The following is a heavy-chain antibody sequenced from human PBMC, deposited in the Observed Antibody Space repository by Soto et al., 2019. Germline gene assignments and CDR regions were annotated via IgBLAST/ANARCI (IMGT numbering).Heavy chain of an antibody. V-gene: IGHV1-46*03. J-gene: IGHJ1*01. Sequence: GASVKVSCKASGYTFTSYYMHWVRQAPGQGLEWMGIINPSGGSTSYAQKFQGRVTMTRDTSTSTVYMELSSLRSEDTAVYYCARGPRLIAVAGTGYFQHWGQGTLVTVSS. D-gene: IGHD6-19*01. CDR3: ARGPRLIAVAGTGYFQH. CDR2: INPSGGST. CDR1: GYTFTSYY.